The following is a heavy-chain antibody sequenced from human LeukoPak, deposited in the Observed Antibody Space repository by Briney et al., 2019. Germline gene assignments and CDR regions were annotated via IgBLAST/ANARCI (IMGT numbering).Heavy chain of an antibody. CDR3: ARTTYYYDSSGYWHAFDI. J-gene: IGHJ3*02. D-gene: IGHD3-22*01. CDR1: GFTFSSYW. CDR2: IWYDGSNK. V-gene: IGHV3-33*08. Sequence: GGSLRLSCAASGFTFSSYWMSWVRQAPGKGLEWVAVIWYDGSNKYYADSVKGRFTISRDNSKNTLYLQMNSLRAEDTAVYYCARTTYYYDSSGYWHAFDIWGQGTMVTVSS.